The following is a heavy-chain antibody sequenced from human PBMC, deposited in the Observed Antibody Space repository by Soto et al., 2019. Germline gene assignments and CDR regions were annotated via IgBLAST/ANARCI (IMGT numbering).Heavy chain of an antibody. J-gene: IGHJ6*02. CDR2: ISTYNGDT. CDR1: GYSFTTYG. V-gene: IGHV1-18*01. Sequence: QVQLVQSGAEVKKPGASVKVSCKASGYSFTTYGIAWVRQAPGQGLEWMGWISTYNGDTDYAQNLQGRVIMTTDTSTTTAYMELRSLRSDDTDVYYCAREGSRTYYYYGMDVGGQGTTFSVSS. D-gene: IGHD2-15*01. CDR3: AREGSRTYYYYGMDV.